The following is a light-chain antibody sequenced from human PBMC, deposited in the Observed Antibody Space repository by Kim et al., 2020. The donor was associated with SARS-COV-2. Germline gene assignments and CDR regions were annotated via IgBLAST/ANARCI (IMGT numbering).Light chain of an antibody. CDR2: GAS. CDR1: QSVSSSY. J-gene: IGKJ2*01. Sequence: LSPGERATLSCRASQSVSSSYLAWYQQKPGQAPRLLIYGASSRATGIPDRFSGSGSGKDFTLTISRLEPEDFAVYYCQQYGSSLYTFGQGTKLEI. V-gene: IGKV3-20*01. CDR3: QQYGSSLYT.